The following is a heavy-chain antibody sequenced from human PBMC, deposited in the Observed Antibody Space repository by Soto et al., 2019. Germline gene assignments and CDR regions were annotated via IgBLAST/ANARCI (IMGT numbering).Heavy chain of an antibody. Sequence: GASVKVSCKASGYTFTSYAMHWVRRAPGQRLEWMGWINAGNGNTKYSQKFQGRVTITRDTSASTAYMELSSLRSEDTAVYYCARWYSSSPGGFDYWGQGTLVTVSS. CDR3: ARWYSSSPGGFDY. CDR2: INAGNGNT. CDR1: GYTFTSYA. J-gene: IGHJ4*02. D-gene: IGHD6-6*01. V-gene: IGHV1-3*01.